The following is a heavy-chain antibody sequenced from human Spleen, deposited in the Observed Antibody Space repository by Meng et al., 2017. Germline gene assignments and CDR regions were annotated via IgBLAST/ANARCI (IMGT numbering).Heavy chain of an antibody. J-gene: IGHJ6*02. Sequence: ASVKVSCKASGYTFSNYYMHWVRQAPGQGPEWMGWINPDSGGTHYAQKFQGRVTMTRDTSVSTAYMELSRLTSDDTAVYYCARDLTTTTALYYYGMDVWGQGTTVTVSS. CDR2: INPDSGGT. D-gene: IGHD1-1*01. CDR3: ARDLTTTTALYYYGMDV. V-gene: IGHV1-2*02. CDR1: GYTFSNYY.